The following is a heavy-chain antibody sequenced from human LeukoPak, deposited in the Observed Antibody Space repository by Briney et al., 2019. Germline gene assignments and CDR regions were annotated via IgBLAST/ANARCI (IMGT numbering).Heavy chain of an antibody. CDR2: ISGRGGST. CDR1: GFTFSSYA. J-gene: IGHJ4*02. D-gene: IGHD6-19*01. Sequence: PGGSLRLSCAASGFTFSSYAMSWVRQAPGKGLEWVSAISGRGGSTYYAASVKGRFTISRDNSKNTLYLQMNSLRAEDTAVYYCAARVAVAGRSFDYWGQGTLVTVSS. V-gene: IGHV3-23*01. CDR3: AARVAVAGRSFDY.